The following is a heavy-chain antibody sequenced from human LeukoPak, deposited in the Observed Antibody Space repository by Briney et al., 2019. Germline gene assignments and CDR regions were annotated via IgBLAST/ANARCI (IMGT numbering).Heavy chain of an antibody. J-gene: IGHJ6*03. CDR2: ISGSGDST. CDR3: AKHQRDIVVVPAGVGYYMDV. V-gene: IGHV3-23*01. Sequence: GGSLRLSCAASGLTVNSNYMSWVRQAPGEGLEWVSAISGSGDSTYYADSVKGRFTISRDNSKNTLYLQMNSLRAEDTAVYYCAKHQRDIVVVPAGVGYYMDVWGKGTTVTVSS. CDR1: GLTVNSNY. D-gene: IGHD2-2*01.